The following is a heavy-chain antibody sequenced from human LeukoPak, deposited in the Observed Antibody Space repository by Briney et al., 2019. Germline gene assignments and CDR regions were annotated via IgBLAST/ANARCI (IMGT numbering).Heavy chain of an antibody. J-gene: IGHJ4*02. CDR1: GGSISSYY. Sequence: SETLYLTCTVSGGSISSYYWSWIRQPPGKGLEWIGYIYYSGSTNYNPSLKSRVTISVDTSKNQFSLKLSSVTAADTAVYYCARDVGHSNSGSYYNGEFDYWGQGTLVTVSS. D-gene: IGHD3-10*01. V-gene: IGHV4-59*01. CDR3: ARDVGHSNSGSYYNGEFDY. CDR2: IYYSGST.